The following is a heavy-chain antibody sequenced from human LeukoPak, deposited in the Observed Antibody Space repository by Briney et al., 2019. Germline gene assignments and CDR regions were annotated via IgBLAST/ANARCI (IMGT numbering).Heavy chain of an antibody. V-gene: IGHV4-59*11. Sequence: PSETLSLTCTVSRGSIRSHYWSWIRQPPGKGLEWIGYIHYNGSTNYSPSLKSRVTISLDTSKNHFSLKLSSVTAADTAVYYCARVGDWSALILTWFDPWGQGTLVTVSS. CDR1: RGSIRSHY. CDR2: IHYNGST. D-gene: IGHD3/OR15-3a*01. J-gene: IGHJ5*02. CDR3: ARVGDWSALILTWFDP.